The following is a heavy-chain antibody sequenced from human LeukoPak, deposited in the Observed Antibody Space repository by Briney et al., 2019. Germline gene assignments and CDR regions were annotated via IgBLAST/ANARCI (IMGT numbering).Heavy chain of an antibody. CDR2: IWYDGSNE. CDR1: GFTFSSYG. CDR3: ARDQGYCSGGNCYSAFDY. D-gene: IGHD2-15*01. Sequence: PGGSLRLSCAASGFTFSSYGMHWARQAPGKGLEWVAVIWYDGSNEYYADSAKGRFTISRDNSKNTLYLQMNSLRAEDTAVYYCARDQGYCSGGNCYSAFDYWGQGTLVTVSS. J-gene: IGHJ4*02. V-gene: IGHV3-33*01.